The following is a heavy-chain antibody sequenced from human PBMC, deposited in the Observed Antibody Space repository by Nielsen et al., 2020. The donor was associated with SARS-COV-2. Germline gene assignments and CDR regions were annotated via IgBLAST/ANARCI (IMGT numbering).Heavy chain of an antibody. Sequence: GGSLRLSCTASGFTFSSYAMSWVRQAPGKGLEWVSAISGSGSRTYYADSVKGRFTISRDNAKNSLYLQMNSLSAEDTALYYCAKSHGISGSYLPDYWGQGTLVTVSS. V-gene: IGHV3-23*01. CDR3: AKSHGISGSYLPDY. J-gene: IGHJ4*02. CDR2: ISGSGSRT. CDR1: GFTFSSYA. D-gene: IGHD1-26*01.